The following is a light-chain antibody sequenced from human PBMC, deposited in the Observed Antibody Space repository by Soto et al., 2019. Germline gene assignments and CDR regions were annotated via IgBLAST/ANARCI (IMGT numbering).Light chain of an antibody. CDR1: SNDVGGYAY. J-gene: IGLJ2*01. Sequence: QSALTQPASVSGSPGQSITISCTGTSNDVGGYAYVSWYQQYPGKAPKLVISEVSHRPSGVSHRFSGSRSGNTASLTISGLQAEDEADYYCSSYTGDTTPVFGGGTKLTVL. CDR3: SSYTGDTTPV. V-gene: IGLV2-14*01. CDR2: EVS.